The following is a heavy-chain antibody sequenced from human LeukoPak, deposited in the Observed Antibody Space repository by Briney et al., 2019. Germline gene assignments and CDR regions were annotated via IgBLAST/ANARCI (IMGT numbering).Heavy chain of an antibody. J-gene: IGHJ6*02. Sequence: GGSLRLSCAASGFTFSNYWMTWVRQAPGKGLEWVANINRDGSERYYVDSVKGRFIISRDDAKSSLYLQMNSLRAEDTAVYYCARRNAMDVWGQGTTVIVFS. CDR1: GFTFSNYW. V-gene: IGHV3-7*03. CDR3: ARRNAMDV. CDR2: INRDGSER.